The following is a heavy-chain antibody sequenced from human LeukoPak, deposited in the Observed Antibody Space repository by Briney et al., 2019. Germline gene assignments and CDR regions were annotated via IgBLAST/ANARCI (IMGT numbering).Heavy chain of an antibody. CDR2: FDPEDGET. V-gene: IGHV1-24*01. CDR1: GYTLTELS. J-gene: IGHJ4*02. CDR3: ARDSDTYYYGSGSYSCADY. Sequence: ASVKVSCKVSGYTLTELSMHWVRQAPGKGLEWMGGFDPEDGETIYAQKLQGRVTMTTDTSTSTAYMELRSLRSDDTAVYYCARDSDTYYYGSGSYSCADYWGQGTLVTVSS. D-gene: IGHD3-10*01.